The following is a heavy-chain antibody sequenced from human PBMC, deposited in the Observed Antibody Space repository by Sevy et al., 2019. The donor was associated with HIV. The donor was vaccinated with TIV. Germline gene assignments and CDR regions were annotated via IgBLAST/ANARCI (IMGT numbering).Heavy chain of an antibody. D-gene: IGHD4-4*01. V-gene: IGHV3-23*01. CDR2: IGATASTT. CDR1: GFNFNFYA. CDR3: AKDFRHYRAAVFDY. Sequence: GGSLRLSCVASGFNFNFYAMSWVRLAPGKGLEWVSSIGATASTTYYADSVKGRFTVSRDNSKNVLSLQMDSLRVEDTDLYYCAKDFRHYRAAVFDYWGQGVLVTVSS. J-gene: IGHJ4*02.